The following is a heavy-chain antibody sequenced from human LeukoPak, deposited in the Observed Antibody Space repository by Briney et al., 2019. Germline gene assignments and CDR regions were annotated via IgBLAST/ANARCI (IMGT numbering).Heavy chain of an antibody. J-gene: IGHJ4*02. CDR3: ARLVRDYYDSSGVGY. Sequence: SETLSLTCTVSVGSLSSSSYYWGWIRQPPGKGLEWIGSIYYSGSTYYNPSLKSRVTISVDTSKNQFSLKLSSVTAADTAVYYCARLVRDYYDSSGVGYWGQGTLVTVSS. D-gene: IGHD3-22*01. CDR1: VGSLSSSSYY. V-gene: IGHV4-39*01. CDR2: IYYSGST.